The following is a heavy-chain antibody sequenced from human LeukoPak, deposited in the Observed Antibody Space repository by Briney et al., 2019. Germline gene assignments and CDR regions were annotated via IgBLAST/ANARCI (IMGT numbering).Heavy chain of an antibody. V-gene: IGHV4-4*02. CDR1: GGSISSSNW. Sequence: SGTLSLTCAVSGGSISSSNWWSWVRQPPGKGLEWIGEIYHSGSTNYNPSLKSRVTISVDTSKNQFSLKLSSVTAADTAVYYCARGRRSWLRLLGYFDYWGQGTLVTVSS. CDR3: ARGRRSWLRLLGYFDY. D-gene: IGHD5-12*01. J-gene: IGHJ4*02. CDR2: IYHSGST.